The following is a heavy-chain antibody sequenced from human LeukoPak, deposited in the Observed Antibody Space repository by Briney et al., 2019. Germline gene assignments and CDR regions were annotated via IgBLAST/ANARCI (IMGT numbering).Heavy chain of an antibody. D-gene: IGHD3-10*01. CDR2: IHNSGTI. CDR1: GGPFSGYY. V-gene: IGHV4-34*01. J-gene: IGHJ4*02. CDR3: ARRYYYNLGSFPFDF. Sequence: SETLSLTCVVSGGPFSGYYWSWIRQPPGKGLEWIGEIHNSGTINYNPSLKSRVTISEDTSKNQFYLNLSSVTAADTAVYYCARRYYYNLGSFPFDFWGQGTLVTVSS.